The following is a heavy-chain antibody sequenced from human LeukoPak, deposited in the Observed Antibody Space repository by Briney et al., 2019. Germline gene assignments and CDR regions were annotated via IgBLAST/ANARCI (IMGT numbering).Heavy chain of an antibody. V-gene: IGHV4-59*10. D-gene: IGHD6-13*01. CDR3: ARAPLAAAVDY. Sequence: SETLSLTCAVYGGSFSGYYWSWIRQPAGKGLEWIGRIYTSGSTNYNPSLKSRVTISVDTSKNQFSLKLSSVTAADTAVYYCARAPLAAAVDYWGQGTLVTVSS. CDR2: IYTSGST. J-gene: IGHJ4*02. CDR1: GGSFSGYY.